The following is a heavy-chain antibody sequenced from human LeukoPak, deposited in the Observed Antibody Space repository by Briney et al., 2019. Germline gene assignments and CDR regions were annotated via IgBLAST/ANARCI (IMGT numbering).Heavy chain of an antibody. CDR1: GFTFSSYA. D-gene: IGHD1-26*01. J-gene: IGHJ6*03. CDR3: ARDSGGFIGMDV. CDR2: ISYDGSNK. Sequence: GRSPRLSCAASGFTFSSYAMHWVRQAPGKGLEWVAVISYDGSNKYYADSVKGRLTISRDNSKNTLYLQMNSLRAEDTAVYYCARDSGGFIGMDVWGKGTTVTVSS. V-gene: IGHV3-30*04.